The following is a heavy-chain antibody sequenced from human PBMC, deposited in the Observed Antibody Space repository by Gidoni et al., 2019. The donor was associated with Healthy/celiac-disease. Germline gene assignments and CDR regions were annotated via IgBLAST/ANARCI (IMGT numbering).Heavy chain of an antibody. J-gene: IGHJ3*02. CDR1: GFTCSSYA. Sequence: EVQLLESGGGWVQPGGSVRLSCAAAGFTCSSYAMSWVRQAPGKGLEWVSAISGSGGSTYSADSVKGRFTISRDNSKNTLYLQMNSLRAEDTAVYYCAKATGFGGPGDAFDIWGQGTMVTVSS. CDR3: AKATGFGGPGDAFDI. CDR2: ISGSGGST. V-gene: IGHV3-23*01. D-gene: IGHD3-10*01.